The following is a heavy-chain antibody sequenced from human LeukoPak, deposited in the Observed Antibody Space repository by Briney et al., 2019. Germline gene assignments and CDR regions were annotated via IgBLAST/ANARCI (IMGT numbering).Heavy chain of an antibody. V-gene: IGHV1-2*02. CDR3: ARGLPPRRNYDSSGYYSYYFDS. D-gene: IGHD3-22*01. CDR1: GYTFTGYY. J-gene: IGHJ4*02. CDR2: INPNSGGT. Sequence: ASVKVSCKASGYTFTGYYMHWVRQAPGQGLEGMGWINPNSGGTNYAQKFQGRVTMTSDTSISTAYMELRSLRSDDTAVYYCARGLPPRRNYDSSGYYSYYFDSWGQGTLVTVSS.